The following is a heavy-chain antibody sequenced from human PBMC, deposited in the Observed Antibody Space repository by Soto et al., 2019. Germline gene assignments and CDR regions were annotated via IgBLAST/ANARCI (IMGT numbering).Heavy chain of an antibody. D-gene: IGHD3-9*01. Sequence: SETLSLTCTVSGGSISSGGYYWSWIRQHPGKGLEWIGYIYYSGSTYYNPSLKSRVTISVDTSKNQLSLKLSSVTAADTAVYYCARDILTGYGTRWFDPWGQGTLVTVSS. CDR1: GGSISSGGYY. CDR2: IYYSGST. CDR3: ARDILTGYGTRWFDP. V-gene: IGHV4-31*03. J-gene: IGHJ5*02.